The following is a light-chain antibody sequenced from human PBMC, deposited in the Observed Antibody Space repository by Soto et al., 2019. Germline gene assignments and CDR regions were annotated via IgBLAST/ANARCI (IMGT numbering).Light chain of an antibody. V-gene: IGLV2-14*01. CDR2: DVS. J-gene: IGLJ2*01. CDR3: SSYTSTSTLVV. Sequence: QSALTQPASVSGSPGQSITISCTGTSSDVGGYNYVSWYQQHPGKAPKLMIYDVSNRPSGVSNRFSGSKAGSTGSLTISGLQAEDEADYYCSSYTSTSTLVVFGGGTKLTVL. CDR1: SSDVGGYNY.